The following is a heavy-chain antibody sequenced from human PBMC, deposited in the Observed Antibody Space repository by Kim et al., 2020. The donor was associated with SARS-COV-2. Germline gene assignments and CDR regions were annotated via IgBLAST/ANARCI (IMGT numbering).Heavy chain of an antibody. V-gene: IGHV3-30*04. CDR2: ISYDGSNK. CDR3: ARDLSRWVRGEDWFDP. Sequence: GGSLRLSCAASGFTFSSYAMHWVQAPGKGLEWVAVISYDGSNKYYADSVKGRFTISRDNSKNTLYLQMNSLRAEDTAVYYCARDLSRWVRGEDWFDPWGQGTLVTVSS. D-gene: IGHD3-10*01. J-gene: IGHJ5*02. CDR1: GFTFSSYA.